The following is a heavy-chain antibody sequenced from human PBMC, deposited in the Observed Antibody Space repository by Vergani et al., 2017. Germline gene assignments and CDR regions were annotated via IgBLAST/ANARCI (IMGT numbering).Heavy chain of an antibody. Sequence: QVQLQESGPGLVKSSETLSLTCSVSFDSIRNLYFNWIRQPPGKGLEWIGSIHYSENTNYNPSLKTRVTIAVDTSKNQFSLKLTSVTAADTAVYYCASDTHSGQRADRWGQGILVTVTS. V-gene: IGHV4-59*11. CDR1: FDSIRNLY. CDR3: ASDTHSGQRADR. CDR2: IHYSENT. J-gene: IGHJ5*02. D-gene: IGHD6-19*01.